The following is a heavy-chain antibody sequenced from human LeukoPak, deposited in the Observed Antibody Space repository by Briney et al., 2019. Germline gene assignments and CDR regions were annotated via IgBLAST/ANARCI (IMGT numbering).Heavy chain of an antibody. CDR2: ISSSSSTI. J-gene: IGHJ3*02. CDR3: ARPPNVWADAFDT. V-gene: IGHV3-48*01. CDR1: GFTFSSYS. D-gene: IGHD4/OR15-4a*01. Sequence: GGSLRLSCAASGFTFSSYSMNWVRQAPGKGLEWVSYISSSSSTIYYADSVKGRFTISRDNAKNSLYLQMNSLRAEDTAVYHCARPPNVWADAFDTWGQGTMVTVSS.